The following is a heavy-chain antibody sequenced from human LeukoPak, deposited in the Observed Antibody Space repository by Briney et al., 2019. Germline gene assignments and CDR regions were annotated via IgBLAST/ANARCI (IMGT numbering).Heavy chain of an antibody. CDR3: TTEPTGDYFDY. Sequence: PGGSLRLSCAASGFTFSNAWMSWVRQAPGKGREWVGRIKSKTDGGTTDYAAPVKGRFTISRDDSKNTLYLQMNSLKTEDTAVYYCTTEPTGDYFDYWGQGTLVTVSS. V-gene: IGHV3-15*01. J-gene: IGHJ4*02. CDR2: IKSKTDGGTT. D-gene: IGHD7-27*01. CDR1: GFTFSNAW.